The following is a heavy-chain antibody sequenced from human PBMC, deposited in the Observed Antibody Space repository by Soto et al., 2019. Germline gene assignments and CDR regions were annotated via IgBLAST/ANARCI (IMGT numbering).Heavy chain of an antibody. CDR3: ARDIDWNVDY. Sequence: GASVKVSCKASGYTFSSYGITWVRQAPGQGLEWMGWINIYNGHTNYAQNLRDRVTVTADTSTSTSYMELRSLRSDDTDVYYCARDIDWNVDYWGQGILVTVSS. CDR2: INIYNGHT. V-gene: IGHV1-18*01. J-gene: IGHJ4*02. CDR1: GYTFSSYG. D-gene: IGHD3-9*01.